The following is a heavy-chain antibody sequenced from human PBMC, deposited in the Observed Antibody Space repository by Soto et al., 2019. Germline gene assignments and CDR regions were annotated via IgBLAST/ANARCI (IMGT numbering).Heavy chain of an antibody. V-gene: IGHV1-69*13. D-gene: IGHD6-6*01. CDR3: ARDIHDYSSSSGGGY. CDR1: GGTFSSYA. CDR2: IIPIFGTA. Sequence: SVKVSCKASGGTFSSYAISWVRQAPGQGLEWMGGIIPIFGTANYAQKFQGRVTITADESTSTAYMELSSLRSEDTAVYYCARDIHDYSSSSGGGYWGQGTLVTVSS. J-gene: IGHJ4*02.